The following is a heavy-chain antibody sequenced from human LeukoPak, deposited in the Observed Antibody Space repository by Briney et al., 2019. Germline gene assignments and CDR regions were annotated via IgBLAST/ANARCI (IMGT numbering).Heavy chain of an antibody. CDR3: AHRPSYGDYFDY. D-gene: IGHD4-17*01. CDR2: INHSGST. J-gene: IGHJ4*02. CDR1: GGSFSGYY. V-gene: IGHV4-34*01. Sequence: MPSETLSLTCAVYGGSFSGYYWSWIRQPPGEGLEWIGEINHSGSTNYNPSLKSRVTISVDTSKNQFSLKLSSVTAADTAVYYCAHRPSYGDYFDYWGQGTLVTVSS.